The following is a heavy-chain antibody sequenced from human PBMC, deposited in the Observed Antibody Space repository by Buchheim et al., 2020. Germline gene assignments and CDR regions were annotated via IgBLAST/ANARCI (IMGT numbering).Heavy chain of an antibody. CDR1: GGSISTTTYY. CDR2: VHYTGTN. J-gene: IGHJ4*02. D-gene: IGHD5-24*01. Sequence: QVQLQESGPGLLKPSETLSLTCTVSGGSISTTTYYWDWIRPSPGKGLEWIGNVHYTGTNYYNPSLKSRVTMSVDSSNNQFPLKLISVTAADTALYYCARHSDAYNFFDYWGQGTL. V-gene: IGHV4-39*01. CDR3: ARHSDAYNFFDY.